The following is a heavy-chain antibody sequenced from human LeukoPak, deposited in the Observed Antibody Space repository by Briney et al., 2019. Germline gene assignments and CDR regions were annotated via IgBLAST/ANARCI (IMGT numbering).Heavy chain of an antibody. Sequence: ASVKVSCKASGGTFSSYAISWVRQAPGQGLEWMGGIIPIFGTANYAQKFQGRVTITADKSTSTAYMELSSLRSEDTAVYYCARGPADIVVVPAAHDLYYFDYWGQGTLVTVPS. CDR2: IIPIFGTA. CDR3: ARGPADIVVVPAAHDLYYFDY. V-gene: IGHV1-69*06. D-gene: IGHD2-2*01. CDR1: GGTFSSYA. J-gene: IGHJ4*02.